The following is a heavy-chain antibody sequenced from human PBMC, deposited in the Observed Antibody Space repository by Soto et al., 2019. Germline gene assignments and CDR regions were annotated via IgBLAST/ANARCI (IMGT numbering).Heavy chain of an antibody. CDR1: GGSFSGYY. CDR3: ASRRYCSGGSCPTIYGMDV. V-gene: IGHV4-34*01. J-gene: IGHJ6*02. CDR2: INHSGST. D-gene: IGHD2-15*01. Sequence: PSETLSLTCAVYGGSFSGYYWSWIRQPPGKGLEWIGEINHSGSTNYNPSLKSRVTISVDTSKNQFSLKLSSVTAADTAVYYCASRRYCSGGSCPTIYGMDVWGQGTTVTVYS.